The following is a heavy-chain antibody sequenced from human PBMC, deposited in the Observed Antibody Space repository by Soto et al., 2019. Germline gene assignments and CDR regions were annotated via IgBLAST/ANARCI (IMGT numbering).Heavy chain of an antibody. CDR1: GDSVSSNSAA. CDR3: ARVSRVANYYYYGMDV. J-gene: IGHJ6*02. Sequence: SQTLSLTCAISGDSVSSNSAAWNWIRQSPSRGLEWLGRTYYRSKWYNDYTVSVKSRITINPDTSKNQFSLQLNSVTPEDTAVYYCARVSRVANYYYYGMDVWGQGTTVTVSS. V-gene: IGHV6-1*01. CDR2: TYYRSKWYN. D-gene: IGHD5-12*01.